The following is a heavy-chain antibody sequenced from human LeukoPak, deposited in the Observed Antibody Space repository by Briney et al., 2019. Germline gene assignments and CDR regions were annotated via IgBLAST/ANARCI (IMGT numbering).Heavy chain of an antibody. V-gene: IGHV4-30-4*02. Sequence: SETLSLTCTVSGGSISSGDYYWSWIRQPPGKGLEWIGYIYYSGSTYYNPSLKSRATISVDTSKNQFSLKLSSVTAADTAVYYCAREAPAWEGGMDVWGQGTTVTVSS. CDR3: AREAPAWEGGMDV. CDR1: GGSISSGDYY. J-gene: IGHJ6*02. CDR2: IYYSGST. D-gene: IGHD1-26*01.